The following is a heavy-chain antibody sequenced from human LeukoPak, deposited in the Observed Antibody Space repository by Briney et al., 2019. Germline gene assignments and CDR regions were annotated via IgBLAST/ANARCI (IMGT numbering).Heavy chain of an antibody. CDR1: GFTFSSYS. V-gene: IGHV3-48*04. J-gene: IGHJ3*02. Sequence: GGSLRLSCAASGFTFSSYSMNWVRQAPGKGLEWVSYINSRSSTIYYADSVKGRFTISRDNAKSSLYLQMNSLRAEDTAVYYCARQNYYYDTSGPFDGLDIWGQGTMVTVSS. CDR3: ARQNYYYDTSGPFDGLDI. D-gene: IGHD3-22*01. CDR2: INSRSSTI.